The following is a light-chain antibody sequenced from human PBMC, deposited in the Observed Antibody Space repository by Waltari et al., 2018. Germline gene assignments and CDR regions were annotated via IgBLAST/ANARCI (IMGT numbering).Light chain of an antibody. CDR3: MIWHSSAVV. V-gene: IGLV5-45*02. J-gene: IGLJ2*01. CDR1: SGINFGTYR. Sequence: QAVLTQPSSLSESPGASASLTFTLRSGINFGTYRIYWYQQKPGSPPQYLLRYKSDSDKQQGSGVPSRFSGSKDASANAGILLISGLQSEDEADYYCMIWHSSAVVFGGGTKLTVL. CDR2: YKSDSDK.